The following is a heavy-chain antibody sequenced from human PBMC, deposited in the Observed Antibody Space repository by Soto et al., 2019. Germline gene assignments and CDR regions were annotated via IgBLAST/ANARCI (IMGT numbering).Heavy chain of an antibody. CDR3: ASKTGYYALLDF. J-gene: IGHJ4*02. CDR2: NSAYNGNT. D-gene: IGHD3-9*01. Sequence: GAPVKAFCKASGYTFNSHGISSVRQAPGKRLEWMGWNSAYNGNTDYAQKLQGRVTMSTDTSTSTAYMELRRLRSGDTAGFYCASKTGYYALLDFWRKGTLVPV. CDR1: GYTFNSHG. V-gene: IGHV1-18*01.